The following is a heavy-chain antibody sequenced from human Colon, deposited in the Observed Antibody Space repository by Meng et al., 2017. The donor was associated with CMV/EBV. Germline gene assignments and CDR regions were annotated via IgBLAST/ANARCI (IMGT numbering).Heavy chain of an antibody. V-gene: IGHV3-48*03. D-gene: IGHD1-26*01. CDR3: ARKGWDYREAFDV. CDR1: GFTFSSYE. J-gene: IGHJ3*01. Sequence: GESLKISCAASGFTFSSYEMHWVRQAPGKGLEWVSYISTTGLNIYYADSVKGRFTISRDNGKNSLYLQMSSLRAEDTALYYCARKGWDYREAFDVWGQGTMVTVS. CDR2: ISTTGLNI.